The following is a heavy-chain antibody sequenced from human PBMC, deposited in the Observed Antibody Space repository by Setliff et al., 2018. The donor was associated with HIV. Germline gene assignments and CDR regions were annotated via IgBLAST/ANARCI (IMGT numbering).Heavy chain of an antibody. CDR3: AKDGDYSNWDYDAFDI. J-gene: IGHJ3*02. D-gene: IGHD1-7*01. CDR2: IYNGGST. Sequence: GGSLRLSCAASGFTVSSNYMSWVRQAPGKGLEWVSVIYNGGSTYYADSVKGRVTISRDNSKNTVDLQMNSLRAEDTAVYYCAKDGDYSNWDYDAFDIWGQGTMVTVSS. CDR1: GFTVSSNY. V-gene: IGHV3-66*02.